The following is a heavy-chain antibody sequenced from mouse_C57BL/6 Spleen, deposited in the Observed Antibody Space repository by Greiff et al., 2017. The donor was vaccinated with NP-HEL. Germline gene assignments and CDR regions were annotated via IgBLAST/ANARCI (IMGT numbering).Heavy chain of an antibody. Sequence: VQLQQSGPALVKPGASVKMSCKASGYTFTDSYMNWVKQSHGKSLEWIGIINPNNGGTSYNQKFKGKATLTVDKSSNTAYMELNSLTSEDSAVYYCARDGSNWYYFDYWGQGTTLTVSS. J-gene: IGHJ2*01. CDR2: INPNNGGT. CDR1: GYTFTDSY. CDR3: ARDGSNWYYFDY. D-gene: IGHD1-1*01. V-gene: IGHV1-19*01.